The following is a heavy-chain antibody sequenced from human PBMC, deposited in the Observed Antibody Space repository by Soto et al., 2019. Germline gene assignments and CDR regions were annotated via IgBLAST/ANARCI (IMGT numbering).Heavy chain of an antibody. CDR2: ISYDGGNE. D-gene: IGHD1-26*01. Sequence: QVQLLESGGGVVQPGRSLRLSCAASRFSFSTYAIHWVRQAPGKGLEWVAGISYDGGNEYYADSVKGRFTISRDNSKSTLYLKMNSLGPDDTAVYYCARDRSGSHEIDDALDIWGRGTMVTVSS. CDR3: ARDRSGSHEIDDALDI. V-gene: IGHV3-30-3*01. CDR1: RFSFSTYA. J-gene: IGHJ3*02.